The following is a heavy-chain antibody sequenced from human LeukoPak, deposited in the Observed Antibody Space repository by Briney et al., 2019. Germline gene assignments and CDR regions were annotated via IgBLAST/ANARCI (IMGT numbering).Heavy chain of an antibody. CDR1: GFTFSSYA. CDR2: ISGSGGST. J-gene: IGHJ3*02. D-gene: IGHD3-9*01. V-gene: IGHV3-23*01. Sequence: GGSLRLSCAASGFTFSSYAMSWVRQAPGKGLEWVSTISGSGGSTYYADSVKGRFTISRDNSKNTLYLQMNSLRAEDTAVYYCAKLTISTDAFDIWGQGTMVTVSS. CDR3: AKLTISTDAFDI.